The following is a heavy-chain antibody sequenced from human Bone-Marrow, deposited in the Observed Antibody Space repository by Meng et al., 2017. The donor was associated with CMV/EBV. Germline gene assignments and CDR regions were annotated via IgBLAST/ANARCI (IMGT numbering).Heavy chain of an antibody. CDR1: GYIFTSYD. CDR2: MNPNSGNT. J-gene: IGHJ4*02. Sequence: SVKVSCKASGYIFTSYDINWVRQATGQGLEWMGWMNPNSGNTGYAQKFQGRVTITRNTSISTAYMELSSLRSEDTAVYYGARGFGYSSSSDYWGQGTLVTVSS. CDR3: ARGFGYSSSSDY. D-gene: IGHD6-13*01. V-gene: IGHV1-8*03.